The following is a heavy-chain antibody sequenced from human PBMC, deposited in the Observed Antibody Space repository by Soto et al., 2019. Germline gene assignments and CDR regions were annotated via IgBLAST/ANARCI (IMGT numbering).Heavy chain of an antibody. CDR2: ISSSSSYT. CDR3: ARDIQLLWFGELSPSHYYYYGMDV. Sequence: GGSLRLSCAASGFTFSDYYMSWIRQAPGKGLEWVSYISSSSSYTNYADSVKGRFTISRDNAKNSLYLQMNSLRAEDTAVYYCARDIQLLWFGELSPSHYYYYGMDVWGQGTTVTVSS. D-gene: IGHD3-10*01. CDR1: GFTFSDYY. V-gene: IGHV3-11*05. J-gene: IGHJ6*02.